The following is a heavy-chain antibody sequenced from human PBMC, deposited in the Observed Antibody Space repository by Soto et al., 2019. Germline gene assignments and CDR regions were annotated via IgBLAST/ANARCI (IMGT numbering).Heavy chain of an antibody. CDR1: GGSISSSSYY. J-gene: IGHJ6*02. D-gene: IGHD2-2*01. Sequence: QLQLQESGPGLVKPSETLSLTCTVSGGSISSSSYYWGWIRQPPGKGLEWIGSIYYSGSTYYNPSLKSRVTISVDTSKNQFSLKLSSVTAAYTAVYYCARLAQLGYGMDVWGQGTTVTVSS. CDR3: ARLAQLGYGMDV. CDR2: IYYSGST. V-gene: IGHV4-39*01.